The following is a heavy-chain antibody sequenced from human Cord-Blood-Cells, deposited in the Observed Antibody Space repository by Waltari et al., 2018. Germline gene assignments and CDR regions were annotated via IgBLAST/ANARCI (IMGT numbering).Heavy chain of an antibody. CDR1: GFTFSSYA. J-gene: IGHJ4*02. Sequence: QVQLVESGGGVVQPGRSLRLSCAASGFTFSSYAMHWVRQAPGKGLEWGAVISYDGSNKYYADSVKGRFTISRDNSKNTLYLQMNSLRAEDTAVYYCARSYGSGSYYFDYWGQGTLVTVSS. CDR3: ARSYGSGSYYFDY. D-gene: IGHD3-10*01. CDR2: ISYDGSNK. V-gene: IGHV3-30-3*01.